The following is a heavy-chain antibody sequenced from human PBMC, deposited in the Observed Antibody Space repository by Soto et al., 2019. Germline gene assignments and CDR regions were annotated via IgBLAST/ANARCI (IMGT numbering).Heavy chain of an antibody. CDR2: INAGNGKT. D-gene: IGHD4-17*01. Sequence: ASVKVSCKTSGYTFTSFAMHWVRQAPGQRLEWMGWINAGNGKTKYSQKLQGRVTITTDTSTSTAYMELRSLRSDDTAVYYCEREDGVAKMHWFDPWGQGILVTVSS. J-gene: IGHJ5*02. CDR1: GYTFTSFA. CDR3: EREDGVAKMHWFDP. V-gene: IGHV1-3*01.